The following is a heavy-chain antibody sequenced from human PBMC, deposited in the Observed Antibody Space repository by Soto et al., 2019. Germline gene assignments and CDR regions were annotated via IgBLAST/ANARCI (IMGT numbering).Heavy chain of an antibody. V-gene: IGHV4-30-4*01. CDR1: GDSIASVDYF. CDR3: ARGRYCLTGRCFPNWFDS. Sequence: QVQLVESGPGLVKPSQTLSLTCSVSGDSIASVDYFWAWIRQPPGQALEYIGYIYKSATTYYNPSFESRGAIALETSKSQFSLNVTSVTAADTAVYFCARGRYCLTGRCFPNWFDSWGQGTLVTVSS. D-gene: IGHD2-15*01. CDR2: IYKSATT. J-gene: IGHJ5*01.